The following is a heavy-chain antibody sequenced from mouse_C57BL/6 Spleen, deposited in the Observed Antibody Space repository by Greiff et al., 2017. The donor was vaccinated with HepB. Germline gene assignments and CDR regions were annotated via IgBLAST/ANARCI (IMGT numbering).Heavy chain of an antibody. D-gene: IGHD1-1*01. CDR2: IYTRDGST. CDR3: ARDYYGGAMDY. Sequence: VQLQQSDAELVKPGASVKISCKVSGYTFTDHTIHWMKQRPEQGLEWIGYIYTRDGSTKYNEKFKGKATLTADKSSSTAYMQLKSLASEDSAVYFSARDYYGGAMDYWGQGTSVTVSS. V-gene: IGHV1-78*01. CDR1: GYTFTDHT. J-gene: IGHJ4*01.